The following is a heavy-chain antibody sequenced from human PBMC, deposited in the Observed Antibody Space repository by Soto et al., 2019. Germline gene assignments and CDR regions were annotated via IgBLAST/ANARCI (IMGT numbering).Heavy chain of an antibody. CDR2: INANGGST. J-gene: IGHJ5*02. V-gene: IGHV1-46*04. CDR3: PRSWTDSGGNPDL. Sequence: QVQLVQSGAEVKKPGASVRVSCKASGYSFSSHYMHWVKQAPGQGLEWLGIINANGGSTNYAQKLHSKVILTDDTDTKTDYMELRSLRYADTAHYYCPRSWTDSGGNPDLWGQGTLVSVSA. CDR1: GYSFSSHY. D-gene: IGHD1-1*01.